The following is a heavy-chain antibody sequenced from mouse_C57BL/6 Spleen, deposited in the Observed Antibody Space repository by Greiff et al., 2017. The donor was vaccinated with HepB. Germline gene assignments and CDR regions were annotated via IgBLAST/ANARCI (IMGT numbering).Heavy chain of an antibody. CDR2: INPYNGGT. V-gene: IGHV1-19*01. Sequence: EVQLQQSGPVLVKPGASVKMSCKASGYTFTDYYMNWVKQSHGKSLEWIGVINPYNGGTSYNQKFKGKATLTVDKSSSTAYMELNSLTSEDSAVYYWARDALITTVVDPFAYWGQGTLVTVSA. D-gene: IGHD1-1*01. CDR3: ARDALITTVVDPFAY. J-gene: IGHJ3*01. CDR1: GYTFTDYY.